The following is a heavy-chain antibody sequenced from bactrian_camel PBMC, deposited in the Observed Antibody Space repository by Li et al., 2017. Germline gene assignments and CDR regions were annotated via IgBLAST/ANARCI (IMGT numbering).Heavy chain of an antibody. Sequence: QVQLVESGGGSVQTGGSLRLSCSVSRGTYSTMCVGWFRQAAGKEREGLASTYPSTGNTWYVGSVKGRFTISRDNAKNTMYLQMSSLKPEDTAMYYCVAARLPSARSYYLSTPDVWRYWGQGTQVTVS. J-gene: IGHJ4*01. CDR3: VAARLPSARSYYLSTPDVWRY. CDR1: RGTYSTMC. V-gene: IGHV3S54*01. D-gene: IGHD2*01. CDR2: TYPSTGNT.